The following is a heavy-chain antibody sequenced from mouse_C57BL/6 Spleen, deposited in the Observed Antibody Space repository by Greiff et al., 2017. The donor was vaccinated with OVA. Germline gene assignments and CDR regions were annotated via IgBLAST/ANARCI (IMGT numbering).Heavy chain of an antibody. CDR3: ARGDYDYDDVYYAMDY. V-gene: IGHV1-82*01. CDR1: GYAFSSSW. CDR2: IYPGDGDT. D-gene: IGHD2-4*01. J-gene: IGHJ4*01. Sequence: QVQLQQSGPELVKPGASVKISCKASGYAFSSSWMNWVKQRPGKGLEWIGRIYPGDGDTNYNGKFKGKATLTADKSSSTAYMQLSSLTSEDSAVYFCARGDYDYDDVYYAMDYWGQGTSVTVSS.